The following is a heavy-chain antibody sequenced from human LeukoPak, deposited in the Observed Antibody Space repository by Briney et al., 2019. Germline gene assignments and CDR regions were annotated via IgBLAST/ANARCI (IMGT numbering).Heavy chain of an antibody. D-gene: IGHD6-19*01. CDR1: GGSISSYY. V-gene: IGHV4-59*01. CDR2: IYYSGST. CDR3: ARVKSSSSNVFDI. J-gene: IGHJ3*02. Sequence: SETPSLTCTVSGGSISSYYWSWIRQPPGKGLEWIGYIYYSGSTNYNPSLKSRVTISVDTSKNQFSLKLSSVTAADTAVYYCARVKSSSSNVFDIWGQGTMVTVSS.